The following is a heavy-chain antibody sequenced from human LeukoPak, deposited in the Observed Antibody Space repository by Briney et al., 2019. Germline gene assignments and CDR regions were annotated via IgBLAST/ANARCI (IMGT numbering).Heavy chain of an antibody. Sequence: SETLSLTCTVSGYSISSGYYWGWIRQPPGKGLKWIGSIYHSGSTYYNPSLKSRVTISVDTSKSQFSLKLSSVTAADTAVYYCARAEDIVVVPAAAFDIWGQGTMVTVSS. D-gene: IGHD2-2*01. CDR2: IYHSGST. CDR1: GYSISSGYY. V-gene: IGHV4-38-2*02. J-gene: IGHJ3*02. CDR3: ARAEDIVVVPAAAFDI.